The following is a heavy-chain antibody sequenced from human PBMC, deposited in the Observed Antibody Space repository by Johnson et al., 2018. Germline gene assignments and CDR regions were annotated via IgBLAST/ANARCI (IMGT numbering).Heavy chain of an antibody. J-gene: IGHJ3*02. CDR2: ISYDGSNK. CDR1: GFTFSSYG. V-gene: IGHV3-30*03. Sequence: VQLLESGGGVVQPGRSLRLSCAASGFTFSSYGMHWVRQAPGKGLEWVAVISYDGSNKYYADSVKGRFTISRDNSKNTLYLQLNSMRAGDTAVYYCARGRGVAGNFDAFDIWGQGTMVTVSS. D-gene: IGHD6-19*01. CDR3: ARGRGVAGNFDAFDI.